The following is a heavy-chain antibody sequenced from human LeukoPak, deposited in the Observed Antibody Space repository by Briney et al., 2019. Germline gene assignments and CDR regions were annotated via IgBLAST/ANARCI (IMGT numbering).Heavy chain of an antibody. D-gene: IGHD2-15*01. CDR2: IYYSGST. Sequence: SETLSLTCTVSGGSISSSSYYWGWIRQPPGKGLEWIGSIYYSGSTYYNPSLKSRVTISVDTSKNQFSLKLSSVTAADTAVYYCASTRMRYCSGGSCYRFRYFDYWGQGTLVTASS. CDR3: ASTRMRYCSGGSCYRFRYFDY. J-gene: IGHJ4*02. V-gene: IGHV4-39*07. CDR1: GGSISSSSYY.